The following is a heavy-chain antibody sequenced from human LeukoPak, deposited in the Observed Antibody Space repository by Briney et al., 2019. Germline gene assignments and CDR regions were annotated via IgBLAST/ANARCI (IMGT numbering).Heavy chain of an antibody. V-gene: IGHV3-7*01. Sequence: GGFLRLSCAASGFTFSNHWMAWVRQTPGKGPEWVANIGEDGDVKSYAESVKGRFTVSRDNGRASVDLQMNSLRAEDTAIYYCARHVPRGRSDFDCWGQGVLVSVS. CDR2: IGEDGDVK. CDR1: GFTFSNHW. J-gene: IGHJ4*02. CDR3: ARHVPRGRSDFDC. D-gene: IGHD5-12*01.